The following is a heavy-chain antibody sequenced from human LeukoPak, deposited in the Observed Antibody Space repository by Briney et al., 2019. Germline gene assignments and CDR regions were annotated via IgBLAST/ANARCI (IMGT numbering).Heavy chain of an antibody. CDR2: INPNSGGT. Sequence: GASVKVSCKASGYTFTGYYMHWVRQAPGQGLEWMGWINPNSGGTNYSQKFQGWVTMTRDTSISTAYMEQSRLISDDTAVYYCARNQEHSYYYGMDVWGQGTTVTVSS. J-gene: IGHJ6*02. V-gene: IGHV1-2*04. CDR3: ARNQEHSYYYGMDV. CDR1: GYTFTGYY.